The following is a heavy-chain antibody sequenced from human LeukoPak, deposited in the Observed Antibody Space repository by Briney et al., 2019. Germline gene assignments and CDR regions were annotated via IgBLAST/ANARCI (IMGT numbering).Heavy chain of an antibody. Sequence: GESLKISCKGSGYSFTSYWIGWVRQMPGRGLEWMGIIYPGDSDTRYSPSFQGQVTISADKSISTAYLQWSSMKASDTAMYYCARHSYFRLDDAFDIWGQGTMVTVSS. CDR2: IYPGDSDT. CDR3: ARHSYFRLDDAFDI. CDR1: GYSFTSYW. V-gene: IGHV5-51*01. J-gene: IGHJ3*02. D-gene: IGHD1-1*01.